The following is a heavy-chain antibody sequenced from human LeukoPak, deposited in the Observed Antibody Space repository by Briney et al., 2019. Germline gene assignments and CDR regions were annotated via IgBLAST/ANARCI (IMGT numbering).Heavy chain of an antibody. D-gene: IGHD5-24*01. Sequence: ASVKVSCKASGGTFSSYAISWVRQAPGQGLEWMGGIIPIFGTANYAQKFQGRVTITADESTSTACMELSSLRPEDTAVYYCARYGSRDGDYYYYGMDVWGKGTTVTVSS. CDR2: IIPIFGTA. CDR3: ARYGSRDGDYYYYGMDV. J-gene: IGHJ6*04. V-gene: IGHV1-69*01. CDR1: GGTFSSYA.